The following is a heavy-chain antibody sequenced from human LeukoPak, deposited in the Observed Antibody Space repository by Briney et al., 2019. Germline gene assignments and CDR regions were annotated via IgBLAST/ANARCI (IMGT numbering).Heavy chain of an antibody. CDR2: INPDGTTT. Sequence: GGSLRLSCVGSGFTYSNYWMHGVSQAPGKGPVWVTRINPDGTTTDYADSVKGRYTISRDNAKNLLYLQMNGMRADDTAVYYCAKDLSWNTADRWGQGTLVTVSS. CDR1: GFTYSNYW. V-gene: IGHV3-74*01. CDR3: AKDLSWNTADR. D-gene: IGHD1/OR15-1a*01. J-gene: IGHJ5*02.